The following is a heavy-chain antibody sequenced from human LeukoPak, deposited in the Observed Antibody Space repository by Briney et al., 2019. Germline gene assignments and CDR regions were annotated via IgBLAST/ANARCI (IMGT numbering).Heavy chain of an antibody. V-gene: IGHV3-21*01. CDR2: ISVTSRYI. J-gene: IGHJ6*03. D-gene: IGHD3-16*01. Sequence: GGSLRLSCAASGFAFSRPAMHWLRQAPGKELEWVSSISVTSRYIYYADSVKGRFTTSRDNAKNSLYLQMNSLRAEDTAVYYCARVSKGDYVWGSYAVYYYMDVWGKGTTVTVSS. CDR1: GFAFSRPA. CDR3: ARVSKGDYVWGSYAVYYYMDV.